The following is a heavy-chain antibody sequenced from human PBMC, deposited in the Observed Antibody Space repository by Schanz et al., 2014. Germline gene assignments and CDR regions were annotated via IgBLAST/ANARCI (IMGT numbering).Heavy chain of an antibody. CDR3: ARDGDFDY. V-gene: IGHV3-23*04. CDR1: GFSFSTYG. J-gene: IGHJ4*02. CDR2: MIGSGSSV. Sequence: EVRLVESGGGLVKPGGSLRLSCAASGFSFSTYGMTWVRQAPGKGLEWVSRMIGSGSSVFYADSVKGRFTISRDNSKNTLYLQMNSLRAEDTAVYYCARDGDFDYWGQGTLVTVSS.